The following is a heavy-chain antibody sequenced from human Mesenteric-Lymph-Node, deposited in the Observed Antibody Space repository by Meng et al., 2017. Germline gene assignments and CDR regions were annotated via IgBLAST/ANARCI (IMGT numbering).Heavy chain of an antibody. CDR2: INAGNGNT. J-gene: IGHJ4*02. Sequence: ASVKVSCKASGYTATSYTMHWVRQAPGQGLEWMAWINAGNGNTKYSQKIQGRVFITRDTSAYTAYMELSSLRSEDTAIYFCALCSGVTCYRLDYWGQGTLVTVSS. CDR3: ALCSGVTCYRLDY. D-gene: IGHD2-15*01. V-gene: IGHV1-3*01. CDR1: GYTATSYT.